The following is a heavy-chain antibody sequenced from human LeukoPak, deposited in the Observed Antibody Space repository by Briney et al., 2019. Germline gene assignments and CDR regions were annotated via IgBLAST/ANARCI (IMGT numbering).Heavy chain of an antibody. J-gene: IGHJ4*02. CDR2: IYYSGST. CDR1: GDSISSSNCY. Sequence: PSETLSLTCTVSGDSISSSNCYWGWIRQPPGKGLEWIGSIYYSGSTYYNPSLKSRVTISVDTSKNQFSLKLSSVTAADTAVYYCARHDRITMIVVVWGQGTLVTVSS. CDR3: ARHDRITMIVVV. V-gene: IGHV4-39*01. D-gene: IGHD3-22*01.